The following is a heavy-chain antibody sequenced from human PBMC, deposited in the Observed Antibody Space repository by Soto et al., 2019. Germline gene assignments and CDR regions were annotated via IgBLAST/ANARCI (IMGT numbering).Heavy chain of an antibody. CDR2: IWYDGSNK. CDR1: GFTFSSYG. D-gene: IGHD3-22*01. Sequence: QVQLVESGGGVVQPGRSLRLSCAASGFTFSSYGMHWVRQAPGKGREWVAVIWYDGSNKHFAESVKGRFTISRDNTKDTLYLQMNSLRAEDTAVYYCARETSSNYSSDPWCQGTLGTV. V-gene: IGHV3-33*01. CDR3: ARETSSNYSSDP. J-gene: IGHJ5*02.